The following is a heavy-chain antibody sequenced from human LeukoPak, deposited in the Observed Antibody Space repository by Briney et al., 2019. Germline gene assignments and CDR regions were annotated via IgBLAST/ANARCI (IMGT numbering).Heavy chain of an antibody. CDR2: INPNSGGT. CDR1: GYTFTGYY. Sequence: ASVKVSCKASGYTFTGYYMHWVRQAPGQGLEWMGWINPNSGGTNYAQKFQGRATMTRDTSISTAYMELSRLRSDDTAVYYCARAANLGYCSSTSCYKINNWFDPWGQGTLVTVSS. V-gene: IGHV1-2*02. J-gene: IGHJ5*02. D-gene: IGHD2-2*02. CDR3: ARAANLGYCSSTSCYKINNWFDP.